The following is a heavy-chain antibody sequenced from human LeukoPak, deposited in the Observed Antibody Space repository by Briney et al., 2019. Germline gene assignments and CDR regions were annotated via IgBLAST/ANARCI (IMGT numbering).Heavy chain of an antibody. CDR3: AREGRTSDYEGY. V-gene: IGHV4-4*07. J-gene: IGHJ4*02. D-gene: IGHD5-12*01. CDR2: ISYSGST. CDR1: GGSIDRYY. Sequence: KPSETLSLTCTVSGGSIDRYYWSWIRQPAGKGLEWIGRISYSGSTNYNPSLKSRLAMSVDTSKNQFSLRLTSVTAADTAIYYCAREGRTSDYEGYWGQGTLVTVSS.